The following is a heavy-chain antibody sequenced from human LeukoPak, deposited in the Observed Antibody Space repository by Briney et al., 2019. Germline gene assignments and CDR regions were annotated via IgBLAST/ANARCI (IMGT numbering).Heavy chain of an antibody. J-gene: IGHJ4*02. CDR2: ISTANGDT. V-gene: IGHV1-18*01. CDR3: ARVVTMIVVALGY. D-gene: IGHD3-22*01. Sequence: ASVKVSCKSSGYTFTTYGITWVRQAPGQGLEWMGWISTANGDTNYAQKLQGRVTMTTDTSTSTAYMELRSLRSDDTAVYYCARVVTMIVVALGYWGQGTLVTVSS. CDR1: GYTFTTYG.